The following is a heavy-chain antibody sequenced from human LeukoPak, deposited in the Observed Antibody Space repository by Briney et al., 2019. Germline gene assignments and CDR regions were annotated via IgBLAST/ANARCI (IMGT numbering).Heavy chain of an antibody. CDR1: GFTVSSNY. CDR3: AKDWAAAGTNYYYYYMDV. D-gene: IGHD6-13*01. CDR2: IYSGGST. Sequence: PGGSLRLSCAASGFTVSSNYMSWVRQAPGKGLEWVSVIYSGGSTYYADSVKGRFTISRDNSKNTLYLQMNSLRAEDTAVYYCAKDWAAAGTNYYYYYMDVWGKGTTVTVSS. J-gene: IGHJ6*03. V-gene: IGHV3-66*01.